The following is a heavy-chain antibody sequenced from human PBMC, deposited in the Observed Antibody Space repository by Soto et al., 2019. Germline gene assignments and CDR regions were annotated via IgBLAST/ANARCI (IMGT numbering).Heavy chain of an antibody. V-gene: IGHV3-23*01. CDR2: VSGSGDHT. CDR1: GFTVDTYA. Sequence: VHLLESGGGLIQPGGSLRLSCSASGFTVDTYAMAWVRQTPRKGLEWVSSVSGSGDHTYYPNSVKGRFTISRDSSENTVHLQMNSLRAEDTAVYFCAKGYDRYGSGYEGFDTWGQGTLVTVSS. J-gene: IGHJ4*02. D-gene: IGHD5-12*01. CDR3: AKGYDRYGSGYEGFDT.